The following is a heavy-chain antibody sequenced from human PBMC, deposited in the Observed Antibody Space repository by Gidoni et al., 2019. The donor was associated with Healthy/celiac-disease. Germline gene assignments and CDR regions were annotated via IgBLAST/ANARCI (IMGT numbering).Heavy chain of an antibody. CDR2: IAYDGSNK. V-gene: IGHV3-30-3*01. D-gene: IGHD6-13*01. CDR1: GFTFSSYA. Sequence: QVPLVESGGGVVQPGRSLRLSWAASGFTFSSYAMHWVRQAPGKGLEWVAVIAYDGSNKYYADSVKGRFTISRDNSKNTLYLQMNSLRAEDTAVYYCARDEGRIAAWPGGKDVWGQGTTVTVSS. J-gene: IGHJ6*02. CDR3: ARDEGRIAAWPGGKDV.